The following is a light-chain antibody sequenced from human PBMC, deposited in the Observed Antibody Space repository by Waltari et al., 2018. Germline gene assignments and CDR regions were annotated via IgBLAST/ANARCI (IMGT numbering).Light chain of an antibody. CDR3: AAWDDSLNAWM. V-gene: IGLV1-44*01. J-gene: IGLJ3*02. CDR1: RPNGGPTY. CDR2: NNN. Sequence: QSVLTQPPSTSGPPGQSVTISCSGSRPNGGPTYVSWYQQLPGTAPTLLIYNNNRRPSGVPDRFSGSKSGTSASLAISGLQSEDEADYYCAAWDDSLNAWMFGGGTKLTVL.